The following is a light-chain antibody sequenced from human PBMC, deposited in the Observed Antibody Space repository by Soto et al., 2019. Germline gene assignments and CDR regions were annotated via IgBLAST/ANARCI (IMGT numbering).Light chain of an antibody. J-gene: IGKJ2*01. V-gene: IGKV3-20*01. CDR3: HQYGSSLGT. Sequence: EIVITYSPVTLSFSPEGRATLSCMASQSISGTLAWYQQKPGQAPRLLIYGAFTRATGFPARFSGSGSGADFSLTISRLEPQDFAVYYCHQYGSSLGTFGQGTKVDI. CDR1: QSISGT. CDR2: GAF.